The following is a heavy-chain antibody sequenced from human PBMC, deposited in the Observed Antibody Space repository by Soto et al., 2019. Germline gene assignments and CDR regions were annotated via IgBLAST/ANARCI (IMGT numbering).Heavy chain of an antibody. Sequence: EVQLVESGGGLVQPGGSLRLSCAASGFTFTSRWMNWVHQAPGKGLEWVANIKGDGSEKTCGDSVKGRFTISRDNAKNSLYLQMNNLRAEDTAVYYCATNSGAETFDSWGQGTLVTVSS. J-gene: IGHJ4*02. D-gene: IGHD1-1*01. CDR1: GFTFTSRW. CDR3: ATNSGAETFDS. V-gene: IGHV3-7*01. CDR2: IKGDGSEK.